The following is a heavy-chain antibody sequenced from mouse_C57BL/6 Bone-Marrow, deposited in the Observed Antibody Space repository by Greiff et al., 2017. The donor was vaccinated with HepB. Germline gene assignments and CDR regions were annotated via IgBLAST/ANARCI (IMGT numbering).Heavy chain of an antibody. CDR2: FYPGSGSI. Sequence: VQLQQSGAELVKPGASVKLSCKASGYTFTEYTIHWVKQRSGQGLEWIGWFYPGSGSIKYNEKFKDKATLTADKSSSTVYMELSRLTSENSAVYFCSRHVDLYYYGSSYYAMDYWGQGTSVTVSS. V-gene: IGHV1-62-2*01. CDR3: SRHVDLYYYGSSYYAMDY. J-gene: IGHJ4*01. D-gene: IGHD1-1*01. CDR1: GYTFTEYT.